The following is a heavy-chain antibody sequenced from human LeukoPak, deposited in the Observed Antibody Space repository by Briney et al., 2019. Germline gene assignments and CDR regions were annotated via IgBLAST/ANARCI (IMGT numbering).Heavy chain of an antibody. V-gene: IGHV1-3*01. D-gene: IGHD3-3*01. CDR1: GYTFINFA. CDR2: INAGNGNT. J-gene: IGHJ6*03. Sequence: ASVKVSCKASGYTFINFAINWGRQAPGQRPEWMGWINAGNGNTKYSQKFQGRVTITRDTSASTAYMELSSLRSEDTAVYYCASLTIFGVVTLSYYYMDVWGKGTTVTVSS. CDR3: ASLTIFGVVTLSYYYMDV.